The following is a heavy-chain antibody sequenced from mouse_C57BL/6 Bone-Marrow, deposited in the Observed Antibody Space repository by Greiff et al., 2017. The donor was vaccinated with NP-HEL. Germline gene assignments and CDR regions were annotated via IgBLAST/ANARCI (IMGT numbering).Heavy chain of an antibody. CDR2: INPNNGGT. V-gene: IGHV1-22*01. CDR1: GYTFTDYN. J-gene: IGHJ1*03. D-gene: IGHD1-1*01. Sequence: VQLQQSGPELVKPGASVKMSCKASGYTFTDYNMHWVKQSPGKSLEWIGYINPNNGGTSYNQKFKGKATLTVNKSSSTAYMELRSLTSEDSAVYYCARDYCGSSYGYFDGWGTGTTVTVSS. CDR3: ARDYCGSSYGYFDG.